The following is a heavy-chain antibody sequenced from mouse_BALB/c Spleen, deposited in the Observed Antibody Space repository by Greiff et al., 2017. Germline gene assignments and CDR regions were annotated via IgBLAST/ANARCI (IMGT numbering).Heavy chain of an antibody. CDR3: ARGDFSDY. CDR2: ISYDGSN. Sequence: EVQVVESGPGLVKPSQSLSLTCSVTGYSITSGYYWNWIRQFPGNKLEWMGYISYDGSNNYNPSLKNRISITRDTSKNQFFLKLNSVTTEDTATYYCARGDFSDYWGQGTTLTVSS. CDR1: GYSITSGYY. J-gene: IGHJ2*01. D-gene: IGHD3-3*01. V-gene: IGHV3-6*02.